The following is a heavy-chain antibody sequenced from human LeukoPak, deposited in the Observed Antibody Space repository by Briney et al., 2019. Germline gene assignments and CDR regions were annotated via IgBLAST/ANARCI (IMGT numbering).Heavy chain of an antibody. J-gene: IGHJ2*01. Sequence: GGSLRLSCAASGFTFSSYAMHWVRQAPGKGLEYVSAISSNGGSTYYANSVKGRFTISRDNSKNTLYLQMGSLRAEDMAVYYCARDLGGPDWYFALWGRGTLVTVSS. D-gene: IGHD4-23*01. V-gene: IGHV3-64*01. CDR2: ISSNGGST. CDR3: ARDLGGPDWYFAL. CDR1: GFTFSSYA.